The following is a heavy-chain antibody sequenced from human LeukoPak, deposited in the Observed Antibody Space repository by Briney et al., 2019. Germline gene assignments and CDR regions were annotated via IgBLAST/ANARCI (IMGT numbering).Heavy chain of an antibody. D-gene: IGHD6-13*01. CDR3: ATAPAAADSS. V-gene: IGHV3-7*01. Sequence: PGGSLRLSWAASGFTFSNFWMTWVRQSPGEGLEWVANINPDGTKTTYVDSVKGRFTISRDNAKNSLFLHMSSLRAEDTAMYYCATAPAAADSSWGQGTLVAVSS. J-gene: IGHJ5*02. CDR1: GFTFSNFW. CDR2: INPDGTKT.